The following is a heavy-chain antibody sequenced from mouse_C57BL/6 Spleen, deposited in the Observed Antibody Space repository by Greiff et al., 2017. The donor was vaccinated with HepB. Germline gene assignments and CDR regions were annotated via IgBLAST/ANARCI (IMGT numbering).Heavy chain of an antibody. CDR2: INPNNGGT. CDR1: GYTFTDYN. Sequence: EVQLQQSGPELVKPGASVKMSCKASGYTFTDYNMHWVKQSHGKSLEWIGYINPNNGGTSYNQKFKGKATVTVNKSSSTAYMELRSLTSEDSAVYYCAREEKPYYDYDRGFAYWGQGTLVTVSA. V-gene: IGHV1-22*01. D-gene: IGHD2-4*01. CDR3: AREEKPYYDYDRGFAY. J-gene: IGHJ3*01.